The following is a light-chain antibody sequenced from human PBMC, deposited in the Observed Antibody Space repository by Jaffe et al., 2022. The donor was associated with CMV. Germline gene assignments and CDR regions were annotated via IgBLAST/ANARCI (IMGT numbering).Light chain of an antibody. J-gene: IGKJ1*01. CDR2: DAS. CDR3: QQYSRTPRT. V-gene: IGKV3-20*01. CDR1: QSIDSNY. Sequence: EIVLTQSPGTLSLSPGERATLSCRASQSIDSNYLAWYQQKLGQAPRLLIYDASRRATGIPDRFSGSGSGTDFTLTISGLEPEDFAVYYCQQYSRTPRTFGRGTKVEIK.